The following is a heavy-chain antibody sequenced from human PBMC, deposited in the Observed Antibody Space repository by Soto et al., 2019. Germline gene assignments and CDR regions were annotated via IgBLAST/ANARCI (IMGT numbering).Heavy chain of an antibody. Sequence: GGSLRLSCAASGFTFDDYAMHWVRQAPGKGLEWVSGISWNSGSIGYADSVKGRFTISRDNAKNSLYLQMNSLRAEDTALYYCAKAITIFGVAHGPMATYGMDVWGQGTTVTVSS. J-gene: IGHJ6*02. CDR2: ISWNSGSI. V-gene: IGHV3-9*01. CDR3: AKAITIFGVAHGPMATYGMDV. D-gene: IGHD3-3*01. CDR1: GFTFDDYA.